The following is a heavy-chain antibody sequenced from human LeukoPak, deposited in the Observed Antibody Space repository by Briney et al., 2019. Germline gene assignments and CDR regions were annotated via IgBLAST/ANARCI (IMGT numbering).Heavy chain of an antibody. CDR2: IYHSGST. D-gene: IGHD4-11*01. Sequence: SQTLSLTCTVSGGSISSGGYYWSWIRQPPGKGLEWIGYIYHSGSTYYNPSLKSRITISVDRSKNQFSLKLSSVTAADTAVYYCARVPRTVKNLYYYMDVWGKGTTVTVSS. CDR3: ARVPRTVKNLYYYMDV. V-gene: IGHV4-30-2*01. J-gene: IGHJ6*03. CDR1: GGSISSGGYY.